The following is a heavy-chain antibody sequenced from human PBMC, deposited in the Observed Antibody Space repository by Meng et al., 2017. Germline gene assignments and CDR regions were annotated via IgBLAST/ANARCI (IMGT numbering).Heavy chain of an antibody. J-gene: IGHJ4*02. V-gene: IGHV1-69*01. Sequence: QVELAQAGAEVNKPGSSVKVSCEASGGNFSSYAISWVRQAPGQGLEWMGGIIPIFGTANYAQKFQGRVTITADESTSTAYMELSSLRSEDTAVYYCARDDYSNYLPFDYWGQGTLVTVSS. D-gene: IGHD4-11*01. CDR3: ARDDYSNYLPFDY. CDR2: IIPIFGTA. CDR1: GGNFSSYA.